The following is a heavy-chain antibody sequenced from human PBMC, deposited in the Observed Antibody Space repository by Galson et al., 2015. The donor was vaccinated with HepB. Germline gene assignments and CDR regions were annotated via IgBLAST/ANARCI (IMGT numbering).Heavy chain of an antibody. J-gene: IGHJ3*02. Sequence: SVKVSCKASGYTFTSYYMHWVRQAPGQGLEWMGIINPSGGSTSYAQKFQDRVTMTRDTSTSTVYMELSSLRSEDTAVYYCASGYYDSSGYGAFEIWGQGTMVTVSS. CDR2: INPSGGST. CDR3: ASGYYDSSGYGAFEI. V-gene: IGHV1-46*03. CDR1: GYTFTSYY. D-gene: IGHD3-22*01.